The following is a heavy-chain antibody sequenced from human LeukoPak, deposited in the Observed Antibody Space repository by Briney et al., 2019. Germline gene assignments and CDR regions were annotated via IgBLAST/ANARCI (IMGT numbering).Heavy chain of an antibody. CDR1: GGSISSYY. V-gene: IGHV4-59*01. Sequence: SETLPLTCTVSGGSISSYYWSWIRQPPGKGLEWIGYIYYSGSTNYNPSFKSRVTMSVDPSKNQFFLKLTSVTAADTAVYYCARGGWSLDLWGRGTLVTVSS. CDR3: ARGGWSLDL. D-gene: IGHD3-16*01. CDR2: IYYSGST. J-gene: IGHJ2*01.